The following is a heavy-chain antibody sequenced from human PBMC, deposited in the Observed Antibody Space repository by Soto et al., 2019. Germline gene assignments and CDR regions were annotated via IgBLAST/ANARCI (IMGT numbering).Heavy chain of an antibody. V-gene: IGHV3-23*01. CDR2: ISGNAAET. D-gene: IGHD1-1*01. CDR3: AKGNLERRYDAETAYDY. J-gene: IGHJ4*02. CDR1: XXXXXXYA. Sequence: EVQLLESGGXXXQXGXSLXXXXXXXXXXXXXYAMXXXRQAPGKGLEWVSAISGNAAETYHADCVKGRFAISRDNSKKTLYLQMDSLRAEDTAVYFCAKGNLERRYDAETAYDYWGQGTLVTVSS.